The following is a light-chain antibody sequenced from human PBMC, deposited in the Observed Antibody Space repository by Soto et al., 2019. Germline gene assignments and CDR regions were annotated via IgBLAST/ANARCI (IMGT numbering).Light chain of an antibody. V-gene: IGLV2-14*01. J-gene: IGLJ2*01. CDR2: DVS. CDR3: SSYTRSSTLVL. CDR1: SSDVGAYNY. Sequence: QSALTQPASVSGSPGQSITISCTGTSSDVGAYNYVSWYQQHPGKAPKLMIYDVSNRPSGVSNRFSGSKSGNRASLTISGLQAEDEADYYCSSYTRSSTLVLFGGGTKVTVL.